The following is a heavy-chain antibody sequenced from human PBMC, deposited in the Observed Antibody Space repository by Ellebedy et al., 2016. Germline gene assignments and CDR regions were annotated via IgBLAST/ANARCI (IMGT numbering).Heavy chain of an antibody. D-gene: IGHD2-2*02. CDR2: ITPYYGRT. J-gene: IGHJ4*02. CDR3: ARDCSSTTCYTRSFDY. CDR1: GYTFTSYG. Sequence: ASVKVSXXTSGYTFTSYGISWVRQAPGQGLEWMGWITPYYGRTDYPQNLQGRVTVSADTSTNTAYMELRSLRSDDTGVYFCARDCSSTTCYTRSFDYWGRGTLITVSS. V-gene: IGHV1-18*01.